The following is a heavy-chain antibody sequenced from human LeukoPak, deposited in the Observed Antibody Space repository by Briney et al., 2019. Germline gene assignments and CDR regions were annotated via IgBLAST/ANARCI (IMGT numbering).Heavy chain of an antibody. J-gene: IGHJ4*02. Sequence: ASVKVSCKASGYTFTSYYMHWVRQAPGQGLEWMGIINPSGGSTSYAQKFQGRVTVTRDTSTSTVYMELSSLRSEDTAVYYCARDSLGDYYDSSGLPDYWGQGTLVTVSS. V-gene: IGHV1-46*01. CDR2: INPSGGST. CDR1: GYTFTSYY. CDR3: ARDSLGDYYDSSGLPDY. D-gene: IGHD3-22*01.